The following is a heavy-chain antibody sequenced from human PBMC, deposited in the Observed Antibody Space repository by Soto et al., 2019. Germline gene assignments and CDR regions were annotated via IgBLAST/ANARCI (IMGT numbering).Heavy chain of an antibody. Sequence: DVQVVESGGGLIQPGASLRLSCVAFGFTISGKKYVAWVRQAPGRWLKWVSALYDGDGSFYADSVKGRFTTSSDSSKTTVYLQMNDLRPDDTAVYYCATWHEREHAYDVWGQGTTVTVSS. CDR2: LYDGDGS. CDR3: ATWHEREHAYDV. J-gene: IGHJ3*01. V-gene: IGHV3-53*01. D-gene: IGHD1-1*01. CDR1: GFTISGKKY.